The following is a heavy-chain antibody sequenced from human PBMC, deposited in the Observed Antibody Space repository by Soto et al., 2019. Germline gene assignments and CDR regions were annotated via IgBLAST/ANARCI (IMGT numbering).Heavy chain of an antibody. J-gene: IGHJ3*02. CDR2: VYYGANT. V-gene: IGHV4-59*01. CDR1: GASISASS. Sequence: SETLSLTCTVSGASISASSWSWIRQSPGKGLEWIGFVYYGANTNYNPSLKGRVTISADTSKNQFSLTLKSVTAADSAVYYCARAGDGYNLDAFDIWGQGTMVTVS. CDR3: ARAGDGYNLDAFDI. D-gene: IGHD5-12*01.